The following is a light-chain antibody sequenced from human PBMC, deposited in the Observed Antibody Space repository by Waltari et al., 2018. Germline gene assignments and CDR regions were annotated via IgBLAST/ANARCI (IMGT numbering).Light chain of an antibody. CDR2: DAS. CDR1: QYISTF. J-gene: IGKJ1*01. V-gene: IGKV1-33*01. CDR3: QQFNNAWA. Sequence: DPQMTQSPASLSASVVDTVTITCQASQYISTFLFWYQQKPGKAPELLISDASILEPGVPSRFRGSGSGSHFTLTISGLQPEDIATYYCQQFNNAWAFGPGSKV.